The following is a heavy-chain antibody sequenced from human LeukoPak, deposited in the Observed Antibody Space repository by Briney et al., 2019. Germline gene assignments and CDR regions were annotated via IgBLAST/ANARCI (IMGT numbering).Heavy chain of an antibody. CDR3: ARHDSSGLLPYYYGMDV. V-gene: IGHV4-59*08. CDR1: GGSISSYY. Sequence: SETLSLTCTVSGGSISSYYWSWIRQPPGKGLEWIGYIYYSGSTNYNPSLKSRVTISVDTSKNQFSLKLSSVTAADTAVYYCARHDSSGLLPYYYGMDVWGQGTTVTVSS. J-gene: IGHJ6*02. CDR2: IYYSGST. D-gene: IGHD3-22*01.